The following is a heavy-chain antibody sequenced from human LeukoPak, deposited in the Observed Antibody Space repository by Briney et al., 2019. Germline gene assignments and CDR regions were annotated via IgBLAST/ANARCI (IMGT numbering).Heavy chain of an antibody. D-gene: IGHD2-15*01. V-gene: IGHV3-9*03. J-gene: IGHJ1*01. CDR2: ISWNSGSI. CDR3: AKDIRPSVPGYCSGGSCYSGYFQH. Sequence: GGSLRLSCAASGFTFDDYAMHWVRQAPGKGLEWVSGISWNSGSIGCADSVKGRFTISRDNAKNSLYLQMNSLRAEDMALYYCAKDIRPSVPGYCSGGSCYSGYFQHWGQGTLVTVSS. CDR1: GFTFDDYA.